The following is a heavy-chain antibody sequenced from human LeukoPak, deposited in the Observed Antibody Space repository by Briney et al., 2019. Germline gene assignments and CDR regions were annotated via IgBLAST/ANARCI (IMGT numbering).Heavy chain of an antibody. Sequence: PGGSLRLSCAASGFTFSDYYMSWIRQAPGKGLEWVSYISSSGNTICYVDSVKGRFTISRDTAKNSLYLQMNSLRAEDTAVYYCAKGAPTYYYDSSGPDYWGQGTLVTVSS. D-gene: IGHD3-22*01. CDR1: GFTFSDYY. CDR2: ISSSGNTI. CDR3: AKGAPTYYYDSSGPDY. V-gene: IGHV3-11*01. J-gene: IGHJ4*02.